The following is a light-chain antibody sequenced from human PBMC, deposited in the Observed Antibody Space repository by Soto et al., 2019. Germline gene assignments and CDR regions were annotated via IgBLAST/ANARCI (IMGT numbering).Light chain of an antibody. Sequence: MRITQSPSSLSASTGDRVTITCRASQGISSYLAWYQQKPGKAPKLLIYAASTLQSGVPSRFSGSGSGTDFTLTISCLQSEDFPTYYCQQYYSYPLTFGGGTKVDI. CDR3: QQYYSYPLT. CDR1: QGISSY. J-gene: IGKJ4*01. V-gene: IGKV1-8*01. CDR2: AAS.